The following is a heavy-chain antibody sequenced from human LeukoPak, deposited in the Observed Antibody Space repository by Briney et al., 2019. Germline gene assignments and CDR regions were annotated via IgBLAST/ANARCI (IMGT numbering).Heavy chain of an antibody. D-gene: IGHD1-26*01. J-gene: IGHJ5*02. CDR1: GGSISSYY. Sequence: NPSETLSLTCTVSGGSISSYYWSWIRQPPGKGLEWIGYIYYSGSTNYNPSLKSRVTISLDTSKNQFSLKLSSVTDADTAVYYCARGSKAAIVGATSEFDPWGQGPLVSVSS. V-gene: IGHV4-59*08. CDR2: IYYSGST. CDR3: ARGSKAAIVGATSEFDP.